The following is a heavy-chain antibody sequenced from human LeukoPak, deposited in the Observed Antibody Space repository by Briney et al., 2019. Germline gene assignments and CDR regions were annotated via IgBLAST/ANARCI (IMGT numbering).Heavy chain of an antibody. CDR2: ISGSGDNT. CDR3: AKGSYYDSSGSFYFDY. Sequence: PGGSLRLPCAASGFTFSSYAMSWVRQAPGKGLEWVSGISGSGDNTYYADSVKGRFTISRDNSKNTLYVQVNSLGTEDTAAYYCAKGSYYDSSGSFYFDYWGQGTLVTVPS. V-gene: IGHV3-23*01. CDR1: GFTFSSYA. D-gene: IGHD3-22*01. J-gene: IGHJ4*02.